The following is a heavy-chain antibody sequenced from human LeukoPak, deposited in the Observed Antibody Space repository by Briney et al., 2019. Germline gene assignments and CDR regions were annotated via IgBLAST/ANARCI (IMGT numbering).Heavy chain of an antibody. CDR3: ARDKSLEWTWFDP. V-gene: IGHV1-2*02. Sequence: ASVKVSCKASGYTFTSYYMHWVRQAPGQGLEWMGWINPNSGGTNYAQKFQGRVTMTRDTSISTAYMELSRLRSDDTAVYYCARDKSLEWTWFDPWGQGTLVTVSS. CDR1: GYTFTSYY. CDR2: INPNSGGT. J-gene: IGHJ5*02. D-gene: IGHD3-3*01.